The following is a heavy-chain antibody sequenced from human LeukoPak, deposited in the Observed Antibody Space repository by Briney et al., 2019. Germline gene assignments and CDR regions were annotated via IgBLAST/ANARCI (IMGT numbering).Heavy chain of an antibody. CDR1: GFTLSDYW. D-gene: IGHD5-18*01. CDR3: ATYKWIHLWSTPFDY. Sequence: GGSLRLSCEASGFTLSDYWMSWVRQAPGKGLEWVANIHQDGSEKNYVDSVKGRFTISRDNAKKSLYLQMNSLRAEDTAVYYCATYKWIHLWSTPFDYWGQETLVTVSS. CDR2: IHQDGSEK. V-gene: IGHV3-7*01. J-gene: IGHJ4*02.